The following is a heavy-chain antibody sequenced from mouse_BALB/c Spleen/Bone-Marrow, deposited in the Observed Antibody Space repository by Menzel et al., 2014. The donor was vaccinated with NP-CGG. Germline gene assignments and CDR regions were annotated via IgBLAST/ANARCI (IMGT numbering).Heavy chain of an antibody. J-gene: IGHJ3*01. CDR1: GYSFTSYW. CDR2: IHPSDTET. CDR3: ARLEGNYGSTFAY. Sequence: VQLQESGAELVRPGASVKLSCKASGYSFTSYWMNWVKQRPGQGLEWIGMIHPSDTETRLNQRFKDKASLTVDKSSSTAYMQLSSPTSEDSAVYYCARLEGNYGSTFAYWGQGTLVTVSA. V-gene: IGHV1-61*01. D-gene: IGHD1-1*01.